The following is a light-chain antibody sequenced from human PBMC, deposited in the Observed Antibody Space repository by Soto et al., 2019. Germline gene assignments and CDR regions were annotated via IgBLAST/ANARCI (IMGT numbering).Light chain of an antibody. CDR1: GSDVGGYNY. V-gene: IGLV2-14*01. CDR2: DVS. CDR3: SSYTSSSTLGGV. J-gene: IGLJ2*01. Sequence: QSVLTQPASVSGSPGQSITISCTGTGSDVGGYNYVSWYQQHPGKAPKLMIYDVSNRPSGVSNRFSGSKSGNTASLTISGLQAEDEADYYCSSYTSSSTLGGVFGGGTKLTVL.